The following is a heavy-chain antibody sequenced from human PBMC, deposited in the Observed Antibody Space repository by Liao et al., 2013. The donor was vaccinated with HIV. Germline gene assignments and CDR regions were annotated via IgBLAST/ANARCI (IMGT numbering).Heavy chain of an antibody. J-gene: IGHJ5*02. Sequence: QLQESGPGLVKPSETLSLTCTVSGDSISRYYWSWIRQPAGKGLEWIGHFYISANINYNPSLRSRVTMSADTSKNQFSLKLSSVTAADTAVYYCARRSHDYGSRFDPWGQGTLVTVSS. CDR2: FYISANI. CDR3: ARRSHDYGSRFDP. V-gene: IGHV4-4*07. CDR1: GDSISRYY. D-gene: IGHD4-17*01.